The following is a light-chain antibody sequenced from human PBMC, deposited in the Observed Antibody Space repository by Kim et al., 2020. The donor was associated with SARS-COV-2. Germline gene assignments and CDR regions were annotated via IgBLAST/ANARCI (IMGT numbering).Light chain of an antibody. CDR3: QAWDRSRSTVV. Sequence: SYELTQPPSVSVSPGQTASITCSGDKLGDEYVCWYQKKAGQSPVLIIHQHIKRPSGIPERFSGSKSGKTATLTISGTQAMDEADYYCQAWDRSRSTVVFGGGTQLTVL. V-gene: IGLV3-1*01. CDR2: QHI. J-gene: IGLJ2*01. CDR1: KLGDEY.